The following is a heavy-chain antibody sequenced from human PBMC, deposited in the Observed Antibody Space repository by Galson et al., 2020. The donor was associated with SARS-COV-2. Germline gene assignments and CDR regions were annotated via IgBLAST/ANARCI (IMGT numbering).Heavy chain of an antibody. CDR2: ISSSSSYI. CDR3: ARDYMVYEPPDY. CDR1: GFTFSSYS. V-gene: IGHV3-21*01. Sequence: GGSLRLSCAASGFTFSSYSMNWVRQAPGKGLEWVSSISSSSSYIYYADSVKGRFTISRDNAKNSLYLQMNSLRAEDTAVYYCARDYMVYEPPDYWGQGTLDTVSS. D-gene: IGHD2-8*01. J-gene: IGHJ4*02.